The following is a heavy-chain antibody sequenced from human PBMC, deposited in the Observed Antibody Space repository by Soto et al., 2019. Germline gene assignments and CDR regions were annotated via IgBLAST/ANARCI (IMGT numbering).Heavy chain of an antibody. J-gene: IGHJ4*02. V-gene: IGHV4-4*02. Sequence: QVQLQESGPGLVKPSGTLSLTCAVSGGSISSSNWWSWVRQPPGKGLEWIGEIYHSGSTNYNPSIKSRVTIXXDXSXXQFSLKLSSVTAADTAVYYCARDQGGSYFPYYFDYWGQGTLVTVSS. CDR2: IYHSGST. CDR3: ARDQGGSYFPYYFDY. CDR1: GGSISSSNW. D-gene: IGHD1-26*01.